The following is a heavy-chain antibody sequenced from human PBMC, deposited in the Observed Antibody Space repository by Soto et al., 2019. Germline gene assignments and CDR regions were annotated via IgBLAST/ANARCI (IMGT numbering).Heavy chain of an antibody. Sequence: GGSLRLSCAASGFTFSSYWMSWVRQAPGKGLEWVANIKQDGSEKYYVDSVKGRFTISRDNAKNSLYLQMNSLRAEDTAVYYCARDPLLRFSESLYYYYMDVWGKGTTVTV. CDR3: ARDPLLRFSESLYYYYMDV. CDR1: GFTFSSYW. D-gene: IGHD3-3*01. CDR2: IKQDGSEK. J-gene: IGHJ6*03. V-gene: IGHV3-7*01.